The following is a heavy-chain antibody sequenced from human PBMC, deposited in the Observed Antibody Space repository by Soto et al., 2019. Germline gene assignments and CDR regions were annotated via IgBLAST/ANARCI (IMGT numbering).Heavy chain of an antibody. V-gene: IGHV2-26*01. Sequence: QVTLKESGPVLVKPTETLTLNCTVSGFSLSNARMGVSWIRQPPGKALEWLAHIFSNDEKSYSTSRKSRLTISKDTSKSQVVLTMTNMDPVDTATDYCARISTVAAGAFDIWGQGTMVTVSS. D-gene: IGHD4-17*01. CDR1: GFSLSNARMG. J-gene: IGHJ3*02. CDR3: ARISTVAAGAFDI. CDR2: IFSNDEK.